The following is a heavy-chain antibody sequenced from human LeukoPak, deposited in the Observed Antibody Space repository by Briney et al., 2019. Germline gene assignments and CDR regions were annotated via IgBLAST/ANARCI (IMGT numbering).Heavy chain of an antibody. Sequence: ASVKVSCKASGYTFTSYGISWVRQAPGQGLEWMGWISAYNGNTNYAQKLQGRVTMTTDTSTSTAYMELRSLRSDDTAMYYCARSRRFYDILTGYLDYWGQGTLVTVSS. CDR3: ARSRRFYDILTGYLDY. V-gene: IGHV1-18*04. J-gene: IGHJ4*02. CDR2: ISAYNGNT. CDR1: GYTFTSYG. D-gene: IGHD3-9*01.